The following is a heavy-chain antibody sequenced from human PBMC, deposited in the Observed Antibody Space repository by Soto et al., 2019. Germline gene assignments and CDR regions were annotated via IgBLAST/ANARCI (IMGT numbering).Heavy chain of an antibody. J-gene: IGHJ5*02. V-gene: IGHV1-69*13. CDR3: ARDPGYCSGGSCYNWFDP. D-gene: IGHD2-15*01. CDR1: GGTFSSYA. CDR2: IIPIFGTA. Sequence: SVKVSCKASGGTFSSYAISWVRQAPGQGLEWMGGIIPIFGTANYAQKFQGRVTITADESTSTAYMELSSLSSEDTAVYYCARDPGYCSGGSCYNWFDPWGQGTLVTVSS.